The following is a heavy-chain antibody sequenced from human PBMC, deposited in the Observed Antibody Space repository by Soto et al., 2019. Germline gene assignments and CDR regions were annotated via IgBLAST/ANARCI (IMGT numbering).Heavy chain of an antibody. J-gene: IGHJ4*02. CDR2: ISAYNGIT. CDR1: GYTFATYG. D-gene: IGHD3-10*01. V-gene: IGHV1-18*01. Sequence: QVQLVQSGAEVKKPGASVKVSCKASGYTFATYGISWVRQAPGQGLEWMGWISAYNGITNYAQNLQGRVTMTTDTSTSTAYMELRSLRSDDTAVYYCARGGPLWFGESPYYFDYWGQGTLVTVSS. CDR3: ARGGPLWFGESPYYFDY.